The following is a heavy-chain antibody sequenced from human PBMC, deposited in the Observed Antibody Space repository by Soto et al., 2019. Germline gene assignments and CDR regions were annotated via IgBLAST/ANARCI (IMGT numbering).Heavy chain of an antibody. Sequence: ASVKVSCKASGYTFTSYYMHWVRQAPGQGLEWMGIINPSGGSTSYAQKFQGRVTMTRDTSTSTVYMELSSLRSEDTAVYYCARAKYCSSTRRDGWFAPRGQPTPVTVSS. CDR1: GYTFTSYY. CDR2: INPSGGST. D-gene: IGHD2-2*01. V-gene: IGHV1-46*01. J-gene: IGHJ5*02. CDR3: ARAKYCSSTRRDGWFAP.